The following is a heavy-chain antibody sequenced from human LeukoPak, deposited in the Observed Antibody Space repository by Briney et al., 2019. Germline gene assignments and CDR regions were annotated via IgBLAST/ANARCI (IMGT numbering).Heavy chain of an antibody. CDR1: GFTFSSYG. CDR2: ISGSDGTT. CDR3: AKDSARRSSRWHGEFDY. V-gene: IGHV3-23*01. Sequence: PGGSLRLSCAASGFTFSSYGMSWVRQAPGKGLEWVSGISGSDGTTYYADSVKGRFTISRDNSKNTLYLQMNSLRGEDTAVYYCAKDSARRSSRWHGEFDYWGQGTLVTVSS. J-gene: IGHJ4*02. D-gene: IGHD6-13*01.